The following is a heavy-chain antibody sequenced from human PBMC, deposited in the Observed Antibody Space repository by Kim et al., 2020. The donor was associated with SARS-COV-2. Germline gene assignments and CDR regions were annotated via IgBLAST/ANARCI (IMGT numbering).Heavy chain of an antibody. Sequence: SETLSLTCAVSGGSISSSNWWSWVRQPPGKGLEWIGEIYHSGSTNYNPSLKSRVTISVDKSKNQFSLKLSSVTAADTAVYYCARGSTTVTSAFDYWGQGTLVTVSS. CDR1: GGSISSSNW. J-gene: IGHJ4*02. V-gene: IGHV4-4*02. CDR2: IYHSGST. D-gene: IGHD4-17*01. CDR3: ARGSTTVTSAFDY.